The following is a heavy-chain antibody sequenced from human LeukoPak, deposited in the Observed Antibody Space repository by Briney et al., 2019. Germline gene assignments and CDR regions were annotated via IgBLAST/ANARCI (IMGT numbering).Heavy chain of an antibody. CDR2: ISSSSSYI. Sequence: GGSLRLSCAASGFTFSSYSMNWVRQAPGKGLEWVLSISSSSSYIYYADSVKGRFTISRDNAKNSLYLQMNSLRAEDTAVYYCATTGTYCSSTSCYTGFVDYWGQGTLVTVSS. CDR3: ATTGTYCSSTSCYTGFVDY. J-gene: IGHJ4*02. D-gene: IGHD2-2*02. CDR1: GFTFSSYS. V-gene: IGHV3-21*01.